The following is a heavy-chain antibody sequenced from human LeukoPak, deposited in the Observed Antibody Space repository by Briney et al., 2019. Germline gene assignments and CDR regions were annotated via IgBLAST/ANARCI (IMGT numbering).Heavy chain of an antibody. CDR1: VGSINSGDYC. CDR2: VYYSGST. V-gene: IGHV4-30-4*01. J-gene: IGHJ5*02. D-gene: IGHD3-22*01. CDR3: ARPYYYDSRIDP. Sequence: QTLSLPCTISVGSINSGDYCCSWIRQHPRKGLEWIGYVYYSGSTYYNQSLKSRVTISVDTSKNQLSLKLTSVTAADTAVYYCARPYYYDSRIDPWGQGTLVTVSS.